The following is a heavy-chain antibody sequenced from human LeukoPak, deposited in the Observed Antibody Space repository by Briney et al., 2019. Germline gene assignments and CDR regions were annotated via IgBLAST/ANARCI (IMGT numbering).Heavy chain of an antibody. CDR2: MNPNSGNT. CDR3: ARARLTSRRAYSSSLSWFDP. CDR1: GYTFTSYD. Sequence: ASVKVSCKASGYTFTSYDINWVRQATGQGLEWMGWMNPNSGNTGYAQKFQGRVTMTRNTSISTAYVELSSLRSEDTAVYYCARARLTSRRAYSSSLSWFDPWGQGTLVTVSS. J-gene: IGHJ5*02. D-gene: IGHD6-13*01. V-gene: IGHV1-8*01.